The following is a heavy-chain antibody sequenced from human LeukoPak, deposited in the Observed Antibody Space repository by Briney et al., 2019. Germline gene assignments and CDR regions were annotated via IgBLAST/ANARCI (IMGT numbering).Heavy chain of an antibody. J-gene: IGHJ5*02. D-gene: IGHD6-19*01. Sequence: GASVKVSCKASGYTFTSYYMHWVRQAPGQGLEWMGIINPSGGSTSYAQKFQGRVTMTRDTSTSTAYMELRSLRSDDTAVYYCARDATSSGWIFGWAPTPNWFDPWGQGTLVTVSS. CDR2: INPSGGST. CDR3: ARDATSSGWIFGWAPTPNWFDP. V-gene: IGHV1-46*01. CDR1: GYTFTSYY.